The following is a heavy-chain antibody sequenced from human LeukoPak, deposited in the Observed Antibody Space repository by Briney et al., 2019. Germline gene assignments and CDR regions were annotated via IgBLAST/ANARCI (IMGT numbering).Heavy chain of an antibody. CDR2: IKQDGSEK. V-gene: IGHV3-7*01. Sequence: GGSPRLSCAASGFTFSSYWMSWVRQAPGKGLEWVANIKQDGSEKYYVDSVKGRFTISRDNAKNSLYLQMNSLRAEDTAVYYCARERYYDSSGYYYEGTYYYMDVWGKGTTVTVSS. J-gene: IGHJ6*03. D-gene: IGHD3-22*01. CDR1: GFTFSSYW. CDR3: ARERYYDSSGYYYEGTYYYMDV.